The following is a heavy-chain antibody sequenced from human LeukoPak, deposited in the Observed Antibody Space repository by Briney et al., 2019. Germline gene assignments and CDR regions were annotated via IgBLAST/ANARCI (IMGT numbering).Heavy chain of an antibody. Sequence: ASVKVSCKASGYTFTSYDINWVRQATGQGLEWMGWMNPNSGNTGYAQKFQGRVTMTRNTSISTAYMELSSLRSEDTAVYYCARGHSSFGRFDPWGQGTLVTVSS. CDR2: MNPNSGNT. J-gene: IGHJ5*02. V-gene: IGHV1-8*01. CDR1: GYTFTSYD. CDR3: ARGHSSFGRFDP. D-gene: IGHD6-13*01.